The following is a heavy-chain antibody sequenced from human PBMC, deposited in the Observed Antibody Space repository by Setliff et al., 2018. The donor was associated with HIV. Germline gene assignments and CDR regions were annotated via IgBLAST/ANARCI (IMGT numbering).Heavy chain of an antibody. CDR3: ARDSPNYYDSSGS. J-gene: IGHJ5*02. Sequence: ASVKVSCKASGYTFTGYYMHWVRQAPGQGLEWMGWINPNNGGTNYAQKFQGRVTVTADKSTSTAYMELSSLRSEDTAVYYCARDSPNYYDSSGSWGQGTLVTVSS. CDR2: INPNNGGT. D-gene: IGHD3-22*01. CDR1: GYTFTGYY. V-gene: IGHV1-2*02.